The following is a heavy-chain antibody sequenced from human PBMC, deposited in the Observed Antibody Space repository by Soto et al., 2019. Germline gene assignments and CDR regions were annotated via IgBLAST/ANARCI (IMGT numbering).Heavy chain of an antibody. CDR3: ARQRQLVLDY. V-gene: IGHV4-34*01. D-gene: IGHD6-13*01. J-gene: IGHJ4*02. CDR1: GGSFSGYY. Sequence: SETLSLTCAVYGGSFSGYYWSWIRQPPGKGLEWIGEINHSGSTNYNPSLKGRVTISVDTSKNQFSLKLSSVTAADTAVYYCARQRQLVLDYWGQGTLVTVSS. CDR2: INHSGST.